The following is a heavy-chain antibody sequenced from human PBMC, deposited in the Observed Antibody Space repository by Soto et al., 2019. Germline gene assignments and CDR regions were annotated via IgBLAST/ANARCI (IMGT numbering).Heavy chain of an antibody. J-gene: IGHJ6*02. D-gene: IGHD3-22*01. CDR1: GGSFSGYY. CDR2: ITHSESP. Sequence: SETLSLTCAVYGGSFSGYYWNWIRQPPGKGLEWIGEITHSESPNYNPSLKSRVIISVDTSKNQFSLKLSSVTAADTAVNYCARGPDSSAYFYYYGMDIWGQGTTVTVSS. CDR3: ARGPDSSAYFYYYGMDI. V-gene: IGHV4-34*01.